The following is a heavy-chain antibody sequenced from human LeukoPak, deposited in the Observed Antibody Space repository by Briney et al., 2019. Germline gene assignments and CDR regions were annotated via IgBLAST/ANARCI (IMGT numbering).Heavy chain of an antibody. D-gene: IGHD4-17*01. V-gene: IGHV3-72*01. CDR2: TRTKAKDYTT. Sequence: GGSLRLSCATSGFTFSDHYMDWVRQAPGRGLEWVARTRTKAKDYTTEYAASVKGRFTVSRDESMHSLYLQMNSLKTEDTAVYHCARGPTVTFNYHYGMDVWGQGTTVTVSS. CDR1: GFTFSDHY. J-gene: IGHJ6*02. CDR3: ARGPTVTFNYHYGMDV.